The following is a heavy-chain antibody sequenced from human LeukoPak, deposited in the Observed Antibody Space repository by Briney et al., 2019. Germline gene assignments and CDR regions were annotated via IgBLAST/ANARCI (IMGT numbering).Heavy chain of an antibody. CDR1: GGSFSGYY. J-gene: IGHJ3*02. CDR2: INHSGST. V-gene: IGHV4-34*01. CDR3: ARLTRTIVVVPAAITRTSFNDAFDI. Sequence: KPSETLSLTCAVYGGSFSGYYWSWLRQPPGKGLEWIGEINHSGSTNYNPSLKSRVTISVDTSKNQFSLKLSSVTAADTAVYYCARLTRTIVVVPAAITRTSFNDAFDIWGQGTMVTVSS. D-gene: IGHD2-2*02.